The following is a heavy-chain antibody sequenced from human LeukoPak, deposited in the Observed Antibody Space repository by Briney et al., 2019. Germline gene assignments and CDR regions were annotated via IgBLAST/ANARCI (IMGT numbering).Heavy chain of an antibody. Sequence: GASVKVSCKASGGTFSSYAISWVRQAPGQGLEWMGRIIPILGIANYAQKFQGRVTITADKSTSTAYMELSSLRSEDTAVYYCARGYYDYVWGSYRHFDYWGQGTLVTVSS. CDR2: IIPILGIA. V-gene: IGHV1-69*04. D-gene: IGHD3-16*02. CDR1: GGTFSSYA. J-gene: IGHJ4*02. CDR3: ARGYYDYVWGSYRHFDY.